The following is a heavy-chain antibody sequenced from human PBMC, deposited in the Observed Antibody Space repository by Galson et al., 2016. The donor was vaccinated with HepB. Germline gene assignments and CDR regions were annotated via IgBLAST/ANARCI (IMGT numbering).Heavy chain of an antibody. V-gene: IGHV3-23*01. D-gene: IGHD1-26*01. Sequence: LRLSCAGSGLSLSPYAMSWVRQAPGKGLEWVSSISGSGGSTYYADSVKGRFAISRDNSKNTLYLQMNSLRAEDTALYYCAKDPTIVGPTAEGYWGQGTLVTVSS. J-gene: IGHJ4*02. CDR2: ISGSGGST. CDR3: AKDPTIVGPTAEGY. CDR1: GLSLSPYA.